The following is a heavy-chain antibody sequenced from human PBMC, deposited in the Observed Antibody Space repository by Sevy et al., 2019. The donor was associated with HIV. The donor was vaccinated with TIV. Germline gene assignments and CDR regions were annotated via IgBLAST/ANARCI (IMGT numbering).Heavy chain of an antibody. CDR1: GFTVNTNY. J-gene: IGHJ4*02. CDR3: ARFSGGSKGTAFDY. CDR2: IYSGGST. D-gene: IGHD2-15*01. Sequence: GGSLRLSCTASGFTVNTNYMSWVRQAPEKGLERVSVIYSGGSTYYADSVKGRFTISRDNSKNTVYLQMNSLRAEDTAVYYCARFSGGSKGTAFDYWGQGTLVTVSS. V-gene: IGHV3-53*01.